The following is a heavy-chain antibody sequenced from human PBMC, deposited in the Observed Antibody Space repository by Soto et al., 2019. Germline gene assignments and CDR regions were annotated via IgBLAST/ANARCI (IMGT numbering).Heavy chain of an antibody. CDR2: IIPIFGTA. J-gene: IGHJ6*02. V-gene: IGHV1-69*13. D-gene: IGHD2-21*02. CDR3: ATKGCGGDCYSVSYYYYYGMDV. CDR1: GGTFSSYA. Sequence: SVNVSCKASGGTFSSYAISWVRQAPGQGLEWMGGIIPIFGTANSAQKFQGRVTITADESTSTAYMELSSLRSEDTAVYYCATKGCGGDCYSVSYYYYYGMDVWGQGTTVTVSS.